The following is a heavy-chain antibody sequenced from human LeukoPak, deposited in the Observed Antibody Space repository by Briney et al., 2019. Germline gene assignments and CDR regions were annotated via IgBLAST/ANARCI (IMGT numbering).Heavy chain of an antibody. Sequence: ASVKVSCKASGGTFSSYAISWVRQAPGQGLEWMGGIIPIFGTANYAQKFQGRVTITADESTSTAYMELSSLRSEDTAVYYCARDIVVVAPYYYGMDVWGQGTTVTVSS. CDR2: IIPIFGTA. CDR3: ARDIVVVAPYYYGMDV. V-gene: IGHV1-69*13. CDR1: GGTFSSYA. D-gene: IGHD2-15*01. J-gene: IGHJ6*02.